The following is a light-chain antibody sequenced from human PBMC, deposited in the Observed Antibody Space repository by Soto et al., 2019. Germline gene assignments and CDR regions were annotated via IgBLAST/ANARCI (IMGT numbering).Light chain of an antibody. J-gene: IGKJ1*01. CDR3: QQYDNWWT. CDR1: QRVSSN. V-gene: IGKV3-15*01. CDR2: GAS. Sequence: EIVMTQSPATLSVSPGERATLSCRASQRVSSNLVWYQQKPGQAPRLLSYGASTRATGIPARFSGSGSGTEFTLTISSLQSEDFAVYFCQQYDNWWTFGQGTKVEVK.